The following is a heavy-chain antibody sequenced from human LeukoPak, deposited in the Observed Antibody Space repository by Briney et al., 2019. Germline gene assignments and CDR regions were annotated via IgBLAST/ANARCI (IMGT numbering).Heavy chain of an antibody. D-gene: IGHD3-22*01. CDR1: GFTVSSNY. CDR3: ARGSGYYYDSRGYLDY. CDR2: IYSGGST. Sequence: GGSLRLSCAASGFTVSSNYMSWVRQAPGKGLEWVSVIYSGGSTYYADSVKGRFTISRDNSKNTLYLQMNSLRAEDTAVYYCARGSGYYYDSRGYLDYWGQGTLVTVSS. V-gene: IGHV3-66*01. J-gene: IGHJ4*02.